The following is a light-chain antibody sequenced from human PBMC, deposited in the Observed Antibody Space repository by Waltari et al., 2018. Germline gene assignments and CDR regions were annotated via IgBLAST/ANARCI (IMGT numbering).Light chain of an antibody. CDR3: TSYTSSNSLV. J-gene: IGLJ1*01. CDR1: SRDVCAYNY. Sequence: QSALTQPASVSGSPGQSITISCTGTSRDVCAYNYLSWYQQHPGKATKVVIFDVRYRSAGVSNRFSGSKSGNTAYLTISGLQAEDEADYCCTSYTSSNSLVFGTGTRVTV. V-gene: IGLV2-14*03. CDR2: DVR.